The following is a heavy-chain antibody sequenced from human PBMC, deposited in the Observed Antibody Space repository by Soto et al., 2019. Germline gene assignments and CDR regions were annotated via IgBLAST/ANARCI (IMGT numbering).Heavy chain of an antibody. V-gene: IGHV1-18*04. J-gene: IGHJ5*02. CDR3: ARGGVVRGNWFDP. Sequence: QVQLVQSGAEVKKPGASVKVSCKASDYTFTRSGINWVRQAPGQGLEWMGWISAHDSKTNYAQNLQGRVTLTTDTSTSTANMELRSLRSDDTAVYYCARGGVVRGNWFDPWGQGTLVTVSS. D-gene: IGHD3-10*01. CDR2: ISAHDSKT. CDR1: DYTFTRSG.